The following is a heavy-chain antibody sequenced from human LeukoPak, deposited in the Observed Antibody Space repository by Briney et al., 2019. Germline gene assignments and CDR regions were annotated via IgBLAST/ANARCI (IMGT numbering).Heavy chain of an antibody. D-gene: IGHD3-16*02. V-gene: IGHV3-23*01. CDR3: AKTVSGSHSYQGGDY. CDR2: ISGSGGNT. CDR1: GFTFSSYA. Sequence: GGSLRLSCAASGFTFSSYAMSWVRQAPGKGLEWVSAISGSGGNTYYADSVKGRFTMSRDNSKNTLYLLMNSLRAEDTAVYFCAKTVSGSHSYQGGDYWGQGTLVTVST. J-gene: IGHJ4*02.